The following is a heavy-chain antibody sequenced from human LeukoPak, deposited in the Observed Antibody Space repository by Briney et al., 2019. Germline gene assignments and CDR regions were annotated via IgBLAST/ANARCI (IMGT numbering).Heavy chain of an antibody. J-gene: IGHJ4*02. CDR3: TTFSYYYGSGSYYSFDY. V-gene: IGHV3-15*01. Sequence: GGSLRLSCAASGFTFINAWMSWVRQAPGKGLEWVGRIKSKTDGGTTDYAAPVKGRFTISRDDSKNTLYLQMNSLKTEDTAVYYCTTFSYYYGSGSYYSFDYWGQGTLVTVSS. CDR2: IKSKTDGGTT. CDR1: GFTFINAW. D-gene: IGHD3-10*01.